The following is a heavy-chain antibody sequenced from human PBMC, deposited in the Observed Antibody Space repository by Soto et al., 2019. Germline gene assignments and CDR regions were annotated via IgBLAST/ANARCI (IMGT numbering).Heavy chain of an antibody. Sequence: ASVKVSCKASGYTFTSYDIYWVRQATGQGLEWMGWMNPNTGNSGYAQKFQGRVTVTSDTSINTVHMELSSLRSEDTAVYYCARRAETNGWNCFGAYQYYVDFWGHGTLVTDSS. CDR1: GYTFTSYD. J-gene: IGHJ4*03. CDR3: ARRAETNGWNCFGAYQYYVDF. V-gene: IGHV1-8*01. D-gene: IGHD1-7*01. CDR2: MNPNTGNS.